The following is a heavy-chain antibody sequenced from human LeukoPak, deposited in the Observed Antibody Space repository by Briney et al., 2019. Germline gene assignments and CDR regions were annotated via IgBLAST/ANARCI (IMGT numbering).Heavy chain of an antibody. Sequence: ASVKVSCKASGYTFTGYYMHWVRQAPGQGLEWMGWISAYNGNTNYAQKFQGRVTMTTDTSTSTAYMELRSLRSDDTAVYYCARAGNAPGGYWGQGTPVTVSS. CDR3: ARAGNAPGGY. CDR1: GYTFTGYY. D-gene: IGHD1-1*01. CDR2: ISAYNGNT. V-gene: IGHV1-18*04. J-gene: IGHJ4*02.